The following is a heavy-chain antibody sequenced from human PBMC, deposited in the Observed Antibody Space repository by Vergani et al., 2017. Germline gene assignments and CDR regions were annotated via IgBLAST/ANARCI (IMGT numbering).Heavy chain of an antibody. J-gene: IGHJ5*02. CDR3: AHRRDYYDSSANWFDP. V-gene: IGHV2-5*02. CDR2: IYWDDYK. CDR1: GFSLSTSGVG. Sequence: QITLKESGPTLVKPTQTLTLTCTFSGFSLSTSGVGVGWIRQPPGKALEWLALIYWDDYKRYSPSLKSRLTITKDNSKNQVVLTMTNMDPVDTATYYCAHRRDYYDSSANWFDPWGQGTLVTVSS. D-gene: IGHD3-22*01.